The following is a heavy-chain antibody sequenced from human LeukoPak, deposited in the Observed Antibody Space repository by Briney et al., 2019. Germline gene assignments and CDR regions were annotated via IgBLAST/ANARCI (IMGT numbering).Heavy chain of an antibody. V-gene: IGHV4-38-2*02. CDR3: ARDPRKYSSGLLGY. CDR2: IYHSGST. J-gene: IGHJ4*02. D-gene: IGHD6-19*01. Sequence: SETLSLTCTVSGYSISSGYYWGWIRQPPGKGLEWIGSIYHSGSTYYNPSLKSRVTISVDTSKNQFSLKLSSVTAADTAVYYCARDPRKYSSGLLGYWGQGTLVTVSS. CDR1: GYSISSGYY.